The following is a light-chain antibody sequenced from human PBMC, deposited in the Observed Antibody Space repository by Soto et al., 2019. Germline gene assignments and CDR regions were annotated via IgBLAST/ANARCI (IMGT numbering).Light chain of an antibody. CDR2: AAS. J-gene: IGKJ1*01. V-gene: IGKV1-39*01. CDR3: QQSYSSPQT. CDR1: QSVNNY. Sequence: FQITQATSSLSASVVDRGAITCRASQSVNNYLNWYQQKPGKAPKLLIYAASSLQSGVPSRFSGSGSGTDFTLTISSLQPEDFATYYCQQSYSSPQTFGQGTKVDIK.